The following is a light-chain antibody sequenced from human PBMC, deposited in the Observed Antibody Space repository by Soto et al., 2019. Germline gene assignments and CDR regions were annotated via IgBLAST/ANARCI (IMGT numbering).Light chain of an antibody. CDR1: SSDIGGYNS. CDR2: EVT. J-gene: IGLJ1*01. CDR3: SSYTRGNTYV. V-gene: IGLV2-14*01. Sequence: QCLLTQPASVYGSRGQSINISCTRTSSDIGGYNSVSWYQQHPRKAPKLMIYEVTNRPSGISNRFSGSKSGNTASLTISGLQAEDEADYYCSSYTRGNTYVFGTGTKVTVL.